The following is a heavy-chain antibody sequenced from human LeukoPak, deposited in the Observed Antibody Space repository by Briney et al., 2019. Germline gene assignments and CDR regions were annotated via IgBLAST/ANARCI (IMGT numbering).Heavy chain of an antibody. J-gene: IGHJ5*02. V-gene: IGHV4-59*08. CDR2: IHYSGTT. CDR1: GGSNY. D-gene: IGHD1-20*01. Sequence: SGTLSLTCTVSGGSNYWSWIRQPPGKGLEWIAYIHYSGTTNYNPSLKSRVTISIDTSKNQFSLKLNSVTAADTAVYYCAKHSNWNAGVDWFDPWGQGTLVTVSS. CDR3: AKHSNWNAGVDWFDP.